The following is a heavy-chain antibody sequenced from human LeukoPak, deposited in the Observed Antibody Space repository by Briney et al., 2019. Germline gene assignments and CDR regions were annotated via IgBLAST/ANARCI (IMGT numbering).Heavy chain of an antibody. J-gene: IGHJ4*02. CDR1: GFTVSSNC. Sequence: GSLRLSCAASGFTVSSNCMSWVRQAPGKGLEWIGEINHSGSANYNPPLMSRVTISLDTSKNHFSLNLSSVTAADTAVYYCARGQGTVTTHWGQGTLVTVSS. D-gene: IGHD4-11*01. V-gene: IGHV4-34*01. CDR2: INHSGSA. CDR3: ARGQGTVTTH.